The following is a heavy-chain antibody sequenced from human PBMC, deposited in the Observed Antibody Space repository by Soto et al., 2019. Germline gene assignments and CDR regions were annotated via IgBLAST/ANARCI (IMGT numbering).Heavy chain of an antibody. D-gene: IGHD3-10*01. J-gene: IGHJ5*02. Sequence: QLQLQESGPGLVKPSETLSLTCTVSGGSISSSSYYWGWFRQPPGKGLEWIGSIYYSGSTYYNPSLKSRVAESVDTSMTQFALKLSSVTAADTAVYYCARQQETFWGHRGGWFDPWGQGTLVTVSS. CDR2: IYYSGST. CDR1: GGSISSSSYY. CDR3: ARQQETFWGHRGGWFDP. V-gene: IGHV4-39*01.